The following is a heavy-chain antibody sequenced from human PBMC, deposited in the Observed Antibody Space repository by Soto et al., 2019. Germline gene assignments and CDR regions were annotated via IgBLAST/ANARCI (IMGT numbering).Heavy chain of an antibody. J-gene: IGHJ6*02. D-gene: IGHD2-21*02. V-gene: IGHV4-4*02. Sequence: PSETLSLTCASSGGSISSDNWWSWVRQPPGKGLEWIGEIYHSGNTNYNPSLKSRVTISVDTSKNQFSLKLSSVTAADTAVYYCARGPVGGGNSPPYYYYGMDVWGQGTTVTVSS. CDR2: IYHSGNT. CDR3: ARGPVGGGNSPPYYYYGMDV. CDR1: GGSISSDNW.